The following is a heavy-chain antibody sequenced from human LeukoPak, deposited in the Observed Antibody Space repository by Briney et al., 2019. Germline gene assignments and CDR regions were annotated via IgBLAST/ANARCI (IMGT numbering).Heavy chain of an antibody. J-gene: IGHJ3*02. V-gene: IGHV3-48*04. CDR1: GFTFSSYS. Sequence: GGSLRLSCAASGFTFSSYSMNWVRQAPGKGLEWVSYISSSSSTIYYADSVKGRFTISRDNAKNSLYLQMNSLRAEDTAVYYCARGGRGYSYGPSGDAFDIWGQGTMVTVSS. CDR2: ISSSSSTI. D-gene: IGHD5-18*01. CDR3: ARGGRGYSYGPSGDAFDI.